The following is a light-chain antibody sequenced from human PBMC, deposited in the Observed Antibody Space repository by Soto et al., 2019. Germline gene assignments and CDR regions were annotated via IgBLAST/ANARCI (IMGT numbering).Light chain of an antibody. Sequence: QSVLTQPAYVSGSPGQSITISCTGTSSDVGNYNSVSWYQQHPGKAPKLMIYGVSNRPSGVSNRFSGSKSGNTASLTISGLQAEDEADYYCSSYTSSSTVIFGGGTKLTVL. J-gene: IGLJ2*01. CDR1: SSDVGNYNS. V-gene: IGLV2-14*03. CDR3: SSYTSSSTVI. CDR2: GVS.